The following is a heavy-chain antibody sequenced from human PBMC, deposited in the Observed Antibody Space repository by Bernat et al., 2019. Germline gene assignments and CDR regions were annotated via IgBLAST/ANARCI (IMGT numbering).Heavy chain of an antibody. J-gene: IGHJ4*02. Sequence: EVQLVESGGGLVQPGGSLRLSCAASGFTFSNNWMSWVRQAPGKGLEWVANIKKDGSEKYYMGFVRGRFTISRDNAKNSLYLQLSSLRAEDTAVYYCARELRSYGSGSPAFDYWGQGTLVTVSS. CDR2: IKKDGSEK. CDR3: ARELRSYGSGSPAFDY. CDR1: GFTFSNNW. D-gene: IGHD3-10*01. V-gene: IGHV3-7*03.